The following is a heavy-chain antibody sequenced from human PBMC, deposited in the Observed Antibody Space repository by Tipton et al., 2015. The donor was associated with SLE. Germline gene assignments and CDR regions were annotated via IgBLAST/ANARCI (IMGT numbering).Heavy chain of an antibody. Sequence: TLSLTCTVSGGSIRNYYWNWIRKSPGKGLEWIGYVYYSGYTNYNPSLKSRVTISVDTSNDQFSLNLTSVTAADTAVYYCARDVWGYWYFDLWGSGTPVTVSS. D-gene: IGHD3-16*01. CDR1: GGSIRNYY. CDR3: ARDVWGYWYFDL. CDR2: VYYSGYT. J-gene: IGHJ2*01. V-gene: IGHV4-59*01.